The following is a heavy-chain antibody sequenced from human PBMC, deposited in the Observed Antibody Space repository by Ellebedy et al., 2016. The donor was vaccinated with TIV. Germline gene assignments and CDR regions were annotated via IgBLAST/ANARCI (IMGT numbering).Heavy chain of an antibody. CDR1: ELTFSSNA. CDR3: ARDPVGVGPAFDV. Sequence: PGGSLRLSCAASELTFSSNAMSWVRQAPGKGLEWVSSITESGGNTYYADSVKGRFTISRDNSKDTLYLQMNSLRAEDTAIYSCARDPVGVGPAFDVWGQGTMVTVAS. D-gene: IGHD4-23*01. CDR2: ITESGGNT. J-gene: IGHJ3*01. V-gene: IGHV3-23*01.